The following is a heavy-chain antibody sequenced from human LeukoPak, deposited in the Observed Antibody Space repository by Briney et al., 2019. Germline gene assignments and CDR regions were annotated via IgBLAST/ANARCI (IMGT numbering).Heavy chain of an antibody. Sequence: GGSLRLSCAASGFTFSSYSMNWVRQAPGKGLEWVSSISSSSSYIYYADSVKGRFTISRDNAKNSLYLQMNSLRAEDTAVYYCAGGDGEYQLLWALGYYYGMDVWGKGTTVTVSS. D-gene: IGHD2-2*01. J-gene: IGHJ6*04. V-gene: IGHV3-21*01. CDR3: AGGDGEYQLLWALGYYYGMDV. CDR2: ISSSSSYI. CDR1: GFTFSSYS.